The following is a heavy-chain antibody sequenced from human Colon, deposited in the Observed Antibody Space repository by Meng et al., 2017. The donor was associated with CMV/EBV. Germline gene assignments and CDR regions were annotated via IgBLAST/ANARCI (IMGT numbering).Heavy chain of an antibody. CDR3: ARADISAAGTLYAFDI. J-gene: IGHJ3*02. D-gene: IGHD6-13*01. CDR1: DFTFGSYW. CDR2: INADGSNT. V-gene: IGHV3-74*01. Sequence: GESLKISCAASDFTFGSYWMHWVRQAPGKGLVWVSGINADGSNTNYTDSVKGRFTMSRDNAKNTVYLQLNSLRAEDTAVYYCARADISAAGTLYAFDIWGRGTMVTVS.